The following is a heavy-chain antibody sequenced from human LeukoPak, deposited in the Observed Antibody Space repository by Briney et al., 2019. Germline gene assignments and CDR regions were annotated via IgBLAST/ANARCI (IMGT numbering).Heavy chain of an antibody. Sequence: ASVKVSCKASGYTFSSYVISWVRQAPGQGLEWMGWISAYNGNTNYAQKLQGRVTMTTDTSTSTAYMELRSLRSDDTAVYYCARGSMYSSSWYSDYWGQGTLVTVSS. J-gene: IGHJ4*02. CDR2: ISAYNGNT. CDR3: ARGSMYSSSWYSDY. D-gene: IGHD6-13*01. CDR1: GYTFSSYV. V-gene: IGHV1-18*01.